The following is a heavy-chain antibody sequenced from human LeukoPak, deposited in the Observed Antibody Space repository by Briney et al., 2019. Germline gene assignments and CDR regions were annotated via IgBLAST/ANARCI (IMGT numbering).Heavy chain of an antibody. Sequence: SETLSLTSTVSGGSISGYYWSWIPQRPGKGLVWSGYIYYSGSTNYNPSLKSRVTISVATSKKQFSLMLSSTTAEETTWYYTARHNGYSYLFDYWGEGTLVSVSS. J-gene: IGHJ4*02. CDR1: GGSISGYY. V-gene: IGHV4-59*08. D-gene: IGHD5-18*01. CDR2: IYYSGST. CDR3: ARHNGYSYLFDY.